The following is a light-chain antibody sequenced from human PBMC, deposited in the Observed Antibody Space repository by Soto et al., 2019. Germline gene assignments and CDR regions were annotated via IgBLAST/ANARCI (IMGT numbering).Light chain of an antibody. V-gene: IGKV3-20*01. J-gene: IGKJ4*01. CDR3: QQHGTSPI. Sequence: EVVLTQSPGTLSLSPGERATLSCRASQAVSSILLAWYQQKPGQAPRLLIYGAFSRATGIPDRFSDSGSGTDFTLTVSRLEPEDFAVYYCQQHGTSPIFGGGTKVEIK. CDR2: GAF. CDR1: QAVSSIL.